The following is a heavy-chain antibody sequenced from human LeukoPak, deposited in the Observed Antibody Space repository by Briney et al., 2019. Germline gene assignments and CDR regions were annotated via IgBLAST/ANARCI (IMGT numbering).Heavy chain of an antibody. CDR3: ARASMVRDFDP. Sequence: LETLSLTCTVSGGSVSSGSYYWSWIRQPPGKGLEWIGYIYYSGSTNYNPSLKSRVTISVDTSKNQFSLKLSSVTAADTAVYYCARASMVRDFDPWGQGTLVTVSS. CDR2: IYYSGST. CDR1: GGSVSSGSYY. J-gene: IGHJ5*02. V-gene: IGHV4-61*01. D-gene: IGHD3-10*01.